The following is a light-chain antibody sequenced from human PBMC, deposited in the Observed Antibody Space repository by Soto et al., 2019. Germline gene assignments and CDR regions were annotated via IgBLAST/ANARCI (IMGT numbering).Light chain of an antibody. CDR1: QSISSY. V-gene: IGKV1-39*01. J-gene: IGKJ1*01. CDR2: AAS. CDR3: QQSYRTPRT. Sequence: DIQMTQSPSSLSASVGDRVTITCRASQSISSYLNWYRQKPGKAPKFLIYAASSLQSGVPSRFSGSGSGTDFTLTISSLQPEDFATYYCQQSYRTPRTFGQGTKVEIK.